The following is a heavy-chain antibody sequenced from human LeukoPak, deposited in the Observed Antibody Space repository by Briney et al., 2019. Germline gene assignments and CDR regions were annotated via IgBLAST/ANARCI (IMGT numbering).Heavy chain of an antibody. D-gene: IGHD3-9*01. V-gene: IGHV3-9*01. CDR2: ISWNSGSI. CDR1: GFTFDDYA. Sequence: PGRSLRLSCAASGFTFDDYAMHWVRQAPGKGLEWVSGISWNSGSIGYADSVKGRFTISRDNAKNSLYLQMNSLRAEDTALYYCAKATYYDISPDGAHDAFDIWGQGTMVTVSS. CDR3: AKATYYDISPDGAHDAFDI. J-gene: IGHJ3*02.